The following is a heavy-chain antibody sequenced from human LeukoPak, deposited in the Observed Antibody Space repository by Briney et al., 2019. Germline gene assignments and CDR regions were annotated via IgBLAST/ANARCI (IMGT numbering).Heavy chain of an antibody. V-gene: IGHV1-2*06. CDR2: INPNNGGT. CDR1: GYTSIGYY. J-gene: IGHJ3*02. CDR3: AGEDNSSGYRPFDI. Sequence: ASVKVSCKASGYTSIGYYIHWVRQAPGQGLDWMGRINPNNGGTNYAQKFQGRVTMTRDMSMSTAYMELSRLRSDDTAVYYCAGEDNSSGYRPFDIWGQGTMVTVPS. D-gene: IGHD3-22*01.